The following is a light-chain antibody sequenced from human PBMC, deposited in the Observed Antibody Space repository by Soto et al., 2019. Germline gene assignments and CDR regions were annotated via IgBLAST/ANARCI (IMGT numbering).Light chain of an antibody. J-gene: IGKJ1*01. CDR3: QHYNSYSEA. Sequence: DIQMTQSPSSVSAYVGDRVTITCRASQGISSSLAWYQQKPGKAPKLLIYKASTLKSGVPSRFSGSGSGTEFTLTISSLQPDDFATYYCQHYNSYSEAFGQGTKVDI. V-gene: IGKV1-5*03. CDR2: KAS. CDR1: QGISSS.